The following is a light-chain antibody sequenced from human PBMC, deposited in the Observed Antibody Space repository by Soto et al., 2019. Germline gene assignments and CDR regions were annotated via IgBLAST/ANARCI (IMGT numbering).Light chain of an antibody. CDR2: GAS. Sequence: EIVLTQSPGTLSLSPGDRATLSGDASHIVTSNYLAWYQQKPGQAPRLLIFGASIRATGIPDRFIGSGSGTDFTLTISRLEPEDFAVYYCQHYVTSLTTFGQGTKVDIK. J-gene: IGKJ1*01. CDR3: QHYVTSLTT. V-gene: IGKV3-20*01. CDR1: HIVTSNY.